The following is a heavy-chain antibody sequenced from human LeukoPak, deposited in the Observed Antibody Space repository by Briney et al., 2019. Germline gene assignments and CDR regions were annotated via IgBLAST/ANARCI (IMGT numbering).Heavy chain of an antibody. J-gene: IGHJ4*02. CDR1: GGSSSGYY. D-gene: IGHD3-10*01. CDR2: INHSGST. V-gene: IGHV4-34*01. Sequence: SETLSLTCAVYGGSSSGYYWSWIRQPPGKGLEWIGEINHSGSTNYNPSLKSRVTISVDTSKNQFSLKLSSVTAADTAVYYCARGRGRSYFDYWGQGTLVTVSS. CDR3: ARGRGRSYFDY.